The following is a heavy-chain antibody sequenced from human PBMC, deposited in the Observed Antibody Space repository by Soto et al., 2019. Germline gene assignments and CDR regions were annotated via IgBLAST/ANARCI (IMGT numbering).Heavy chain of an antibody. CDR3: ARGRYSSGWYRFNAFDI. J-gene: IGHJ3*02. CDR1: GFTFSIYS. CDR2: ISSSSSYI. D-gene: IGHD6-19*01. Sequence: GGSLRLSCAASGFTFSIYSMNWVRHAPGKGLEWVSSISSSSSYIYYADSVKGRFTISRDNAKSSLYLQMNSLRAEDTAVYYCARGRYSSGWYRFNAFDIWGQGTMVTVSS. V-gene: IGHV3-21*04.